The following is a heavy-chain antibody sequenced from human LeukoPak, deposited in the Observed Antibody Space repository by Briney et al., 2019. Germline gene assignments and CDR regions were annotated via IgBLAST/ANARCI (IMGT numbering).Heavy chain of an antibody. CDR1: GYTFTDYY. V-gene: IGHV1-2*02. Sequence: ASVKVSCKASGYTFTDYYIHWVRQAPGQGLEWMGWINPNSGGTNYAQTFQGRVTMTRDTSISTASMELSRLRSDDTAIYFCTKSKSQGDWYDRYFDYWGQGTLVTVSS. D-gene: IGHD6-19*01. J-gene: IGHJ4*02. CDR2: INPNSGGT. CDR3: TKSKSQGDWYDRYFDY.